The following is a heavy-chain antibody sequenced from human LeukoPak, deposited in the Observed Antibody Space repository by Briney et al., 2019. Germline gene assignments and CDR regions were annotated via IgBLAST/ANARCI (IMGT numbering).Heavy chain of an antibody. J-gene: IGHJ5*02. CDR1: GGSFSGYY. D-gene: IGHD6-19*01. CDR3: ARHAPYSSGWYSLRHNWFDP. Sequence: PSETLSLTCAVYGGSFSGYYWSWIRQPPGKGLEWIGEINHSGSTNYNPSLKSRVTISVDTSKNQFSLKLSSVTAADTAVYYCARHAPYSSGWYSLRHNWFDPWGQGTLVTVSS. CDR2: INHSGST. V-gene: IGHV4-34*01.